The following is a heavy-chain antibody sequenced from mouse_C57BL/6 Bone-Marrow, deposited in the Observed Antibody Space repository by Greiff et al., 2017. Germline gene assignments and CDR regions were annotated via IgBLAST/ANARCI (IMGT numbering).Heavy chain of an antibody. Sequence: VQLKESGTVLARPGASVTMSCKTSGYTFTSYWMHWVKQRPGQGLEWIGAIYPGNSGTSYNQKFKGKAKLTAGTSASTAYMELSSLTNEDSAVYYCTRGWEAYWGQGTLVTVSA. CDR1: GYTFTSYW. J-gene: IGHJ3*01. V-gene: IGHV1-5*01. CDR3: TRGWEAY. CDR2: IYPGNSGT. D-gene: IGHD1-1*02.